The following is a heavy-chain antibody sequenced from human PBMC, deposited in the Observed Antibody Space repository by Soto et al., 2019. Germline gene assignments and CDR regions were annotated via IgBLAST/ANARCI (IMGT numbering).Heavy chain of an antibody. V-gene: IGHV2-5*01. CDR2: IYWNDDK. Sequence: QITLKESGPTLVKPTQTLTLTCTFSGFSLSTSGAGVGWIRQPPGKALEWLAVIYWNDDKRYSPSLNSRVTIAKDTSKNEVVLTMTSMDPMDTATYYCTHFSGYEQFEYWGQGTLITVSS. D-gene: IGHD5-12*01. CDR3: THFSGYEQFEY. CDR1: GFSLSTSGAG. J-gene: IGHJ4*02.